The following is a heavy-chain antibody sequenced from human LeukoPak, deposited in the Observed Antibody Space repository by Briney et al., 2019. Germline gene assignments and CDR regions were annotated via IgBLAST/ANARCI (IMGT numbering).Heavy chain of an antibody. Sequence: SETLSLTCTVSGGSISSGSYDWYWIRQPAGKGLEWIGHIYTSGSTDYNPSLKSRVTISVATSKNQFSLKLTPVTAADTAIYYCTKGRGIWGQGTLVTVSS. CDR2: IYTSGST. D-gene: IGHD3-10*01. CDR1: GGSISSGSYD. J-gene: IGHJ4*02. CDR3: TKGRGI. V-gene: IGHV4-61*09.